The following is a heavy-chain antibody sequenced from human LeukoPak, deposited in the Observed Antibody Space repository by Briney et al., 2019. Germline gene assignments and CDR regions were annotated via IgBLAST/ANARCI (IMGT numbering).Heavy chain of an antibody. V-gene: IGHV3-53*01. CDR3: TREQMNY. D-gene: IGHD5-24*01. CDR2: IFSNGDT. Sequence: PGGSLRLSCTASEFTVSRNYMLWVRQAPGKGLEWVSLIFSNGDTHYADSVKGRFTISRDTSKNTVSLQMNSLRVEDTAMYYCTREQMNYWGQGTLVGVSS. J-gene: IGHJ4*02. CDR1: EFTVSRNY.